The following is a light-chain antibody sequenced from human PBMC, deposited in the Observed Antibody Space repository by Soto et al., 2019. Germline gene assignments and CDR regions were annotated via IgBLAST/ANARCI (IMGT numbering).Light chain of an antibody. V-gene: IGLV1-47*01. CDR2: RNN. Sequence: QSVLTQPPSASGTPGQRVTISCSGSSSNIGSNYVYWYQQLPGTAPKLLIYRNNHRPSGVPDRFSGSKSGTSASLAISGLRSEDEADYYCAAWDDSLSDNYVFGTGTKLTVL. J-gene: IGLJ1*01. CDR1: SSNIGSNY. CDR3: AAWDDSLSDNYV.